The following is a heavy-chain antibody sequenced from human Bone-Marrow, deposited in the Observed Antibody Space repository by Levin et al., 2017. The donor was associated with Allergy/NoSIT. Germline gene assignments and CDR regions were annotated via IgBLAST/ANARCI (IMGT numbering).Heavy chain of an antibody. CDR1: GFTFDDYA. V-gene: IGHV3-9*01. CDR3: AKDMRGQWLVLDS. J-gene: IGHJ4*02. D-gene: IGHD6-19*01. Sequence: SLKISCAASGFTFDDYAMHWVRQAPGKGLEWVSGISWNSGRIGYADSVKGRFTVSRDNGNNSLYLEMNSLRGEDTAFYYCAKDMRGQWLVLDSWGQGTLVTVSS. CDR2: ISWNSGRI.